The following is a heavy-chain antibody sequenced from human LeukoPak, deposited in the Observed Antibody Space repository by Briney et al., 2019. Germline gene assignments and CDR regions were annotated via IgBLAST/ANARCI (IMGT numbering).Heavy chain of an antibody. CDR3: ARVLGWVRDKRTTKVFADAFDI. CDR1: GGSISSGGYS. V-gene: IGHV4-30-2*01. Sequence: KPSETLSLTCAVSGGSISSGGYSWSWIRQPPGKGLEWIGYIYHSGSTYYNPSLKSRVTISVDRSKNQFSLKLSSVTAADTAVYYCARVLGWVRDKRTTKVFADAFDIGGQGTMVTVSS. D-gene: IGHD4-11*01. CDR2: IYHSGST. J-gene: IGHJ3*02.